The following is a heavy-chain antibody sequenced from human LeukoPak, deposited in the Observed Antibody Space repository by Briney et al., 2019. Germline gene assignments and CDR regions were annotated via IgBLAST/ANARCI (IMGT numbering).Heavy chain of an antibody. Sequence: GGSLRLSCAASGFTLSSYSMNWVRQAPGKGLEWVSYISSNSRYIYYADSVKGRFTISRDNAKNSQYLQMNSLRTEDAAVYYCARDRGSFQFDYWGQGTLVTVSS. D-gene: IGHD6-13*01. J-gene: IGHJ4*02. V-gene: IGHV3-21*01. CDR3: ARDRGSFQFDY. CDR2: ISSNSRYI. CDR1: GFTLSSYS.